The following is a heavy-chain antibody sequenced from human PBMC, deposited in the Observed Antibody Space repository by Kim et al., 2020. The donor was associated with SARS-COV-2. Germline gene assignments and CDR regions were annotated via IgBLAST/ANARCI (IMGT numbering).Heavy chain of an antibody. CDR3: VRGYAGGPFDL. V-gene: IGHV3-20*01. Sequence: GGSLRLSCAASGFTFDDYGMSWVRQAPWKGLEWVSGINRNSDSTGYADSVKGRFTISRDNAKNSLFLQMNSPRAEDTALYHCVRGYAGGPFDLWGQGTL. D-gene: IGHD3-16*01. CDR1: GFTFDDYG. CDR2: INRNSDST. J-gene: IGHJ5*02.